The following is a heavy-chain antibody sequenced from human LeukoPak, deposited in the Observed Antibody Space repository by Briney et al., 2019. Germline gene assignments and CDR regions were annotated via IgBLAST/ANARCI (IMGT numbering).Heavy chain of an antibody. J-gene: IGHJ4*02. V-gene: IGHV1-2*02. D-gene: IGHD3-22*01. Sequence: ASVRVSCKASGYTFTDYYMHWVRQAPGQGLEWMGWINPNSGGTNYAQKLQGRVTMTRDTSISTAYMELSRLRSDDTAVYYCARGGGYYYDSRGLFDYWGQGTLVTVSS. CDR3: ARGGGYYYDSRGLFDY. CDR2: INPNSGGT. CDR1: GYTFTDYY.